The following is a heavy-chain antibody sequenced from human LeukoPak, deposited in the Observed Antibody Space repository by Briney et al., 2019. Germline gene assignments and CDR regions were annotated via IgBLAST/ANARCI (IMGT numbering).Heavy chain of an antibody. V-gene: IGHV3-9*01. Sequence: GGSLRLSCAASGLTFDDYAMHWVRQAPGKGLEWVSGISWNSGSIGYADSVKGRFTISRDNAKNSLYLQMNSLSAEDTAFYYCAKDRNSLWFGELLKWGQGTLVSVSS. CDR2: ISWNSGSI. J-gene: IGHJ4*02. CDR3: AKDRNSLWFGELLK. D-gene: IGHD3-10*01. CDR1: GLTFDDYA.